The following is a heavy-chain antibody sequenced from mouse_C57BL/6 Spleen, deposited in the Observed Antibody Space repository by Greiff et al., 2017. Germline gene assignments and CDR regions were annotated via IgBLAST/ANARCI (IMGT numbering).Heavy chain of an antibody. J-gene: IGHJ3*01. V-gene: IGHV1-42*01. CDR2: INPSTGGT. Sequence: VQLQQSGPELVKPGASVKISCKASGYSFTGYYMNWVKQSPEKSLEWIGEINPSTGGTTYNQKFKAKATLTVDKSSSTAYMQLKSLTSEDSAVYYCAREGDSSGYEAWFAYWGQGTLVTVSA. D-gene: IGHD3-2*02. CDR1: GYSFTGYY. CDR3: AREGDSSGYEAWFAY.